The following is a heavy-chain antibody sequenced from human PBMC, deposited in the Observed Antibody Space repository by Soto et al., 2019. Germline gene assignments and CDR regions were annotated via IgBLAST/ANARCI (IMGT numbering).Heavy chain of an antibody. CDR3: ARGRSHRRRLGFYYYYGMDV. Sequence: SVKVSCKASGGTFSSYAISWVRQAPGQGLEWMGGIIPIFSTANYAQKFQGRVTITADESTSTAYMELSSLRSEDTAVYYCARGRSHRRRLGFYYYYGMDVWGQGTTVTVSS. CDR1: GGTFSSYA. D-gene: IGHD2-15*01. CDR2: IIPIFSTA. V-gene: IGHV1-69*13. J-gene: IGHJ6*02.